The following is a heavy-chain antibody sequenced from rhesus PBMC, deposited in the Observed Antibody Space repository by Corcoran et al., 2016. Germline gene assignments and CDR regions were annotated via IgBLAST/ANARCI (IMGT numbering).Heavy chain of an antibody. CDR3: ARSGVTATVY. CDR1: GDSISDNY. Sequence: QVQLQESGPGLVKPSETLSLICAVSGDSISDNYWSWIRQPPGRGLGWIGSIGGRTGTNHYNPSLKSRVTISRDTSKNQFSLKLSSVTAADTAVYYCARSGVTATVYWGQGVLVTVSS. D-gene: IGHD3-22*01. CDR2: IGGRTGTN. V-gene: IGHV4-165*02. J-gene: IGHJ4*01.